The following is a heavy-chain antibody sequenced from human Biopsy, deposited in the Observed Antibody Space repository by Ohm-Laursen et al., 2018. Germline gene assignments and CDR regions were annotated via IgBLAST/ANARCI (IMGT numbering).Heavy chain of an antibody. CDR3: ARGDYFDSNGYFWFDP. D-gene: IGHD3-22*01. CDR1: GGSISSGSSY. J-gene: IGHJ5*02. Sequence: TLSLTCTVSGGSISSGSSYWSWIRQRPGQGLEWIGYIFNSANTYYNPSLKNLITISGDTSKNQFSLKLNSVTAADTAVYYCARGDYFDSNGYFWFDPWGQGTLVTVSS. CDR2: IFNSANT. V-gene: IGHV4-31*01.